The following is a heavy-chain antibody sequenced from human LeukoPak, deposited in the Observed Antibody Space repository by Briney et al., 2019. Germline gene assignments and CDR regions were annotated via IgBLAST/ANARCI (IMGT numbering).Heavy chain of an antibody. J-gene: IGHJ6*02. D-gene: IGHD2-21*01. V-gene: IGHV3-33*01. CDR3: ARDLFEVNSPIYYYYYGMDV. CDR1: GFTFSSYG. CDR2: IWYDGSNK. Sequence: GGSLRLSCAASGFTFSSYGMHWVRQAPGKGLEWVAVIWYDGSNKYYAGSVKGRFTISRDNSKNTLYLQMNSLRAEDTAVYYCARDLFEVNSPIYYYYYGMDVWGQGTTVTVSS.